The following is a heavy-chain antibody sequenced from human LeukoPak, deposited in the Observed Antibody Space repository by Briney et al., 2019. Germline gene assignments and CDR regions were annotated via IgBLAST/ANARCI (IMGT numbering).Heavy chain of an antibody. V-gene: IGHV4-59*01. D-gene: IGHD6-13*01. CDR3: ARGTRGIAAADNHWYFDL. J-gene: IGHJ2*01. CDR2: IYYSGST. CDR1: GGSISSYY. Sequence: SETLSLTCTVSGGSISSYYWSWIRQPPGKGLEWIGYIYYSGSTNYNPSLKSRVTISVDTSKNQFSLKLSSVTAADTAVYYCARGTRGIAAADNHWYFDLWGRGTLVTVSS.